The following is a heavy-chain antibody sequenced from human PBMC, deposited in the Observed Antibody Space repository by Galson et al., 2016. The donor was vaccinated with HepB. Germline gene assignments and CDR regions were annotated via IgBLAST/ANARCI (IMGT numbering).Heavy chain of an antibody. CDR2: INTKTGNP. Sequence: SVKVSCKASGYNFTRYSMNWVRQAPGQRLEWMGWINTKTGNPTYAPGFTGRFISSLDTSVSTAYLQITSLKPEDTAVYYCARVAVSGWGFWGQGTLVTVSS. D-gene: IGHD6-19*01. J-gene: IGHJ4*02. CDR1: GYNFTRYS. CDR3: ARVAVSGWGF. V-gene: IGHV7-4-1*02.